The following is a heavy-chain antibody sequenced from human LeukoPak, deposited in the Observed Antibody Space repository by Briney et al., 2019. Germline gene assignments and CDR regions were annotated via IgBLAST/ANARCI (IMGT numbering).Heavy chain of an antibody. Sequence: SQTLSLTCTVSGGSISSGSYYWSWFRQHPGMGLEWIGYIYYSGSTNYNPSLKSRVTISVDTSKNQFSLKLSSVTAADTAVYYCARDRRGWSDYYYYYMDVWGKGTTVTVSS. CDR1: GGSISSGSYY. V-gene: IGHV4-31*03. CDR2: IYYSGST. J-gene: IGHJ6*03. CDR3: ARDRRGWSDYYYYYMDV. D-gene: IGHD6-19*01.